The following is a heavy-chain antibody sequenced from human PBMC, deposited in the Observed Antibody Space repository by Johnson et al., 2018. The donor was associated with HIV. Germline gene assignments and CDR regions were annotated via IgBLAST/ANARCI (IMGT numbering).Heavy chain of an antibody. D-gene: IGHD1-14*01. V-gene: IGHV3-30-3*01. Sequence: VQFVESGGGVVQPGRSLSLSCAASGFTFSSYAMYWVRQAPGKGLEWVAFISYDGSNKYYADSVKGRFTISRDNSKNTLYLQMNSLRAEDTAVYYCARDGMAATKANIWGQGTMVTVSS. J-gene: IGHJ3*02. CDR3: ARDGMAATKANI. CDR2: ISYDGSNK. CDR1: GFTFSSYA.